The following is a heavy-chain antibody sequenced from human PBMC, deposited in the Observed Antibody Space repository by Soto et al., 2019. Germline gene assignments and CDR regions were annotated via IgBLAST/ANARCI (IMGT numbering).Heavy chain of an antibody. CDR1: GYTFTSYD. J-gene: IGHJ6*02. Sequence: ASAKVSCKASGYTFTSYDINWVRQATGQGLEWMGWVNPNSGNTGYAQKFQGRVTMTRNTSISTAYMELSSLRSEDTAVYYCARETPYNWNYLYYYYGMDVWGQGTTVTVSS. CDR2: VNPNSGNT. D-gene: IGHD1-7*01. CDR3: ARETPYNWNYLYYYYGMDV. V-gene: IGHV1-8*01.